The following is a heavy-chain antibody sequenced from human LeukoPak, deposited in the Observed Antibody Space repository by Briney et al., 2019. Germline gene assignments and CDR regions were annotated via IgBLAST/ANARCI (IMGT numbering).Heavy chain of an antibody. D-gene: IGHD5-24*01. J-gene: IGHJ4*02. CDR2: IWYDGNNK. CDR3: ARGGEMATISNFDY. CDR1: GFTFSSYG. V-gene: IGHV3-33*01. Sequence: PGGSLRLSCAASGFTFSSYGMHWVRQAPGKGLEWVAVIWYDGNNKYYADSVKGRFTISRDNSKNTLYLQMNSLRAEDTAVYYCARGGEMATISNFDYWGQGTLVTVSS.